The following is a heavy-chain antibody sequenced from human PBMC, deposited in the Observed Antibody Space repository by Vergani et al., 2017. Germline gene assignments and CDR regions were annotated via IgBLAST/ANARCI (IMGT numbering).Heavy chain of an antibody. CDR1: GFTFSSYG. D-gene: IGHD5-18*01. Sequence: QVQLVESGGGVVQPGRSLRLSCAASGFTFSSYGMHWVRQAPGKGLEWVAVIWYDGSNKYYADSVKGRFTISRDNSKDTLYLQMNSLRAEDTAVYYCARGGYGGYFDYWGQGTLVTVSS. J-gene: IGHJ4*02. CDR2: IWYDGSNK. V-gene: IGHV3-33*01. CDR3: ARGGYGGYFDY.